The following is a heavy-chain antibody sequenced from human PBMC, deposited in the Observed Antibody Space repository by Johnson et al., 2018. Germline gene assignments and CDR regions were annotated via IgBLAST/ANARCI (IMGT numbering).Heavy chain of an antibody. CDR2: IYPRGNT. CDR3: ARQGGQEDDFLSGSLVPFDS. CDR1: GASISSGHHY. V-gene: IGHV4-31*03. J-gene: IGHJ4*02. D-gene: IGHD3-3*01. Sequence: QVQLQESGPGLVRPSQTLSLTCSVSGASISSGHHYWTWIRQHPGKGLEWIGYIYPRGNTFYTPSLKSRLTMSLDTTKNQFSLKLTSVTAADTAIYYCARQGGQEDDFLSGSLVPFDSWGQGTLVTVSS.